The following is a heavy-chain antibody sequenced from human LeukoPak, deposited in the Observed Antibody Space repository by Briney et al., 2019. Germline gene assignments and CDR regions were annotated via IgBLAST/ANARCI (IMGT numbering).Heavy chain of an antibody. J-gene: IGHJ4*02. D-gene: IGHD3-10*01. Sequence: GGSLRLSCTASGFIVSSNYITWVRQAPGKGLEWVSVIYGGGNSFYVDSEKGRFTTSRDDSKNTLYLQMDRLRAEDTAVYYCARDLFSGSYYNFDYWGQGTLVTISS. CDR1: GFIVSSNY. CDR3: ARDLFSGSYYNFDY. CDR2: IYGGGNS. V-gene: IGHV3-66*01.